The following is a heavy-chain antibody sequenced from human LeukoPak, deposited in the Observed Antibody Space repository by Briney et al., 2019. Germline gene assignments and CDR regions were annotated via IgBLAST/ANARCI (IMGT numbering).Heavy chain of an antibody. V-gene: IGHV4-59*08. J-gene: IGHJ4*02. CDR3: ARHYGYSYGPDY. D-gene: IGHD5-18*01. CDR2: IYYSGGA. CDR1: AGSISTYY. Sequence: PSETLSLTCTVSAGSISTYYWRWIRQPPGKGLEWIGYIYYSGGANYNPSLESRVTISVDTSKNHFSLKLSSVTAADTAVYYCARHYGYSYGPDYWGQGTLVTVSS.